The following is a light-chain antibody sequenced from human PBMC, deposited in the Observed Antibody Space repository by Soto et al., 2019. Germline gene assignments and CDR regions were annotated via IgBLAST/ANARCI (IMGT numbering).Light chain of an antibody. J-gene: IGKJ2*01. CDR2: GAS. V-gene: IGKV3-20*01. Sequence: EIVLTQSPGTLSLSPGERATLSCRASQSVSSSYLAWYQQKPGQAPRLLIYGASSRATGIPDRFSGSGSGKDLTLTISRLEPEDFAVYYCQQYGSSPGYTFGQGTKLEIK. CDR1: QSVSSSY. CDR3: QQYGSSPGYT.